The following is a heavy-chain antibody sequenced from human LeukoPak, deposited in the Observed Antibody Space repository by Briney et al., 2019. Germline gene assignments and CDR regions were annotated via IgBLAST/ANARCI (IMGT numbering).Heavy chain of an antibody. J-gene: IGHJ3*02. CDR1: GCSISSSSCY. Sequence: PAETLSLTCTVSGCSISSSSCYWVWIRQPPGKGLEWIRSIYYSGSTYYNPSLKSRVTISVDTSKNQFSLKLSSVTAADTAVYYCARPYCSSTSCYMAFAFDIWGQGTMVTVSS. D-gene: IGHD2-2*02. CDR2: IYYSGST. CDR3: ARPYCSSTSCYMAFAFDI. V-gene: IGHV4-39*01.